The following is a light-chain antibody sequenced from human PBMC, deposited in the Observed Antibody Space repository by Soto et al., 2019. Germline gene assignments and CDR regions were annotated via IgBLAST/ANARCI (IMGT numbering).Light chain of an antibody. Sequence: DIQITQKKSSLSASVGDRVTLTCRASQGISSYLAWYQQKPGEAPKLLIYAASTLQRGVPSRFSGSGSGTEFTLTISSLQPEDCASYCCQEPNSYPFTFGQGRLLEI. CDR3: QEPNSYPFT. V-gene: IGKV1-9*01. CDR2: AAS. J-gene: IGKJ5*01. CDR1: QGISSY.